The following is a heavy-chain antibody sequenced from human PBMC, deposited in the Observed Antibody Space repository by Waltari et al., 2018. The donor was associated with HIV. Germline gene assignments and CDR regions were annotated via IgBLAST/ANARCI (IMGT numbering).Heavy chain of an antibody. CDR3: ARGPGPPRYYSDSSAYFDI. D-gene: IGHD3-22*01. Sequence: QVQLQESGPGLVKPSGTLSLTCVVSGASITPTHWWAWIRQAPGKGLEWLGEIYHSGTANYSPSLMSRVTMSVDKSNNQFSLKLTSVTAADTAVYYCARGPGPPRYYSDSSAYFDIWGQGARVTVSS. CDR2: IYHSGTA. J-gene: IGHJ4*02. CDR1: GASITPTHW. V-gene: IGHV4-4*02.